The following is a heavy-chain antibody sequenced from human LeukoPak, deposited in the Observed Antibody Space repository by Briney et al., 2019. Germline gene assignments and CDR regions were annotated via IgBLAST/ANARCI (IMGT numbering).Heavy chain of an antibody. J-gene: IGHJ4*02. CDR2: ISYDGSNK. CDR1: GFTFSSYD. D-gene: IGHD3-22*01. Sequence: GGSLRLSCAASGFTFSSYDMHWVRQAPGKGLEGVAFISYDGSNKYYADSVKGRLTISRDNSKNTLYLQMNSLRAEDTAVYYCSRTIHSSGLPFDYWGQGTLVTVSS. CDR3: SRTIHSSGLPFDY. V-gene: IGHV3-30-3*01.